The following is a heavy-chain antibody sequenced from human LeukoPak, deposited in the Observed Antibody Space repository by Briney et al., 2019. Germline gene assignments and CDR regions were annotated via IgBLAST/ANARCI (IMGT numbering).Heavy chain of an antibody. D-gene: IGHD3-10*01. CDR2: ISHNGENT. Sequence: GGSLTLSCSPSRLSFSVYTMPWGRQAPGKGLEYVSAISHNGENTYYADSVKGRFTISRDNSKNTVYFQVSSLGLEDRAVYYCVNGSFDNPLDYWGQGTLVTVSS. CDR1: RLSFSVYT. V-gene: IGHV3-64D*06. J-gene: IGHJ4*02. CDR3: VNGSFDNPLDY.